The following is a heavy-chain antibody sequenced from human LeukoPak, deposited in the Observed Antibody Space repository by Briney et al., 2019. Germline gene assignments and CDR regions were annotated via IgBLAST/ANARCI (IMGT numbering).Heavy chain of an antibody. Sequence: GGALRLSCAASGFAFSSYAMSWVRQAPGKGLEWVSAISGSGGSTYYADSVKGRFTISRDNSKNTLYLQMNSLRAEDTAVYYCAKGRWEPRFFGYWGQGTLVTVSS. V-gene: IGHV3-23*01. D-gene: IGHD1-26*01. CDR1: GFAFSSYA. J-gene: IGHJ4*02. CDR2: ISGSGGST. CDR3: AKGRWEPRFFGY.